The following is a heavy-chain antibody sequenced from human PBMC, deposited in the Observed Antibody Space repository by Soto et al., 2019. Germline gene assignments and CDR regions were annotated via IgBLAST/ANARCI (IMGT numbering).Heavy chain of an antibody. D-gene: IGHD2-2*01. Sequence: QVQLVQSGGEVKRPGASVKVSCKTSGYTFSNYGITWVRQAPGQPLEWLGWISLYSDGTNYAQKFQGRVSMTTDTSTTKAYVELRSLRSDDTAVYYCARVVPGAEAWFGPWGQGTLVTVSS. CDR1: GYTFSNYG. CDR3: ARVVPGAEAWFGP. J-gene: IGHJ5*02. V-gene: IGHV1-18*01. CDR2: ISLYSDGT.